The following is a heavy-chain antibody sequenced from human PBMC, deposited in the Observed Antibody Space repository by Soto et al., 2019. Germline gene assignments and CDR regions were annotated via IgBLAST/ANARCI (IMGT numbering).Heavy chain of an antibody. CDR2: IKDDGSNK. CDR1: GFTFSSYW. V-gene: IGHV3-30-3*01. D-gene: IGHD2-2*01. Sequence: GGSLRLSCAASGFTFSSYWMHWVRQGPGKGLVWVSHIKDDGSNKYYADSVKGRFTISRDNSKNTLYLQMNSLRAEDTAVYYCARGRGYCSSTSCSYYFDYWGQGTLVTVSS. CDR3: ARGRGYCSSTSCSYYFDY. J-gene: IGHJ4*02.